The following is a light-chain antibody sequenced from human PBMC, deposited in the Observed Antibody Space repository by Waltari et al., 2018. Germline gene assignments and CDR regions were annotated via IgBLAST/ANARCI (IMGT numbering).Light chain of an antibody. CDR1: SRDVCGYTY. V-gene: IGLV2-11*01. CDR3: CSYEGSVQV. CDR2: DFS. Sequence: QSALTQPRSVSGSPGQSVTISCTGTSRDVCGYTYLSWYQQYPGKAPKLMIYDFSKRPSGVPDRFSGSKSGNTASLTISGLQAEDEADYYCCSYEGSVQVFGGGTKLTVL. J-gene: IGLJ3*02.